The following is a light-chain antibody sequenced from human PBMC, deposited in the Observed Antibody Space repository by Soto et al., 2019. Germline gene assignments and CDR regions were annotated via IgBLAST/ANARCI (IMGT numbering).Light chain of an antibody. CDR1: SSDVGGYNY. J-gene: IGLJ2*01. CDR2: DVS. Sequence: QSVLTQPASVSGSPGQSITISCTGTSSDVGGYNYVSWYQQHPGKAPQLMIYDVSNRPSGVSNRFSGSKSGNTASLTISGLQAEDGADYYCSSYTSTSTLVFGGGTKLTVL. CDR3: SSYTSTSTLV. V-gene: IGLV2-14*03.